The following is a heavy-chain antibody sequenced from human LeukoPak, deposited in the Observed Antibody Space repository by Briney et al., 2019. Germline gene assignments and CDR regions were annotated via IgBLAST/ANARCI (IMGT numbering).Heavy chain of an antibody. V-gene: IGHV2-70*04. J-gene: IGHJ4*02. CDR1: GFSLSISGMR. Sequence: SGPALVKPPQTLTLTCTFSGFSLSISGMRVSWIRQPPGKALEWLARIDWDDDKFYSTSLKTRLTISKDTSKNQVVLTMTNMDPVDTAAYYCARIPTHWGQGTLVTVSS. CDR3: ARIPTH. CDR2: IDWDDDK.